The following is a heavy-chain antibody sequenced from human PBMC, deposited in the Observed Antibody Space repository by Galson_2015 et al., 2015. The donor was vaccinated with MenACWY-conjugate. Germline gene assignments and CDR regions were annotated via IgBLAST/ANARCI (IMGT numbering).Heavy chain of an antibody. CDR3: AKRSGCVDDYKDNPDFFSKYS. Sequence: SLRLSCAAPGFTFSGYAMSWVRQAPGKGLEWVSGISGSGGSTYYADSMKDWFTISRDNSKNTLYLQMSSLRAEDTAVYYCAKRSGCVDDYKDNPDFFSKYSWSQGTLVTVSS. J-gene: IGHJ5*01. D-gene: IGHD5-24*01. CDR1: GFTFSGYA. V-gene: IGHV3-23*01. CDR2: ISGSGGST.